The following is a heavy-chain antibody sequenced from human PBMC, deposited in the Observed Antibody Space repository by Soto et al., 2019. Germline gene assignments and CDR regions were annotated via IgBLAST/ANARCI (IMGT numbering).Heavy chain of an antibody. V-gene: IGHV3-9*01. CDR2: INWNSDTI. CDR1: GFTFDDYA. CDR3: AMSNSNDLYYHFES. Sequence: LRLSCAASGFTFDDYAMHWVRQAPGKGLEWVSGINWNSDTIGYADSVKGRFSVSRDNAKGSLLLQMSSLRAEDTAVYFCAMSNSNDLYYHFESWGQGTPVTVSS. J-gene: IGHJ4*02. D-gene: IGHD3-22*01.